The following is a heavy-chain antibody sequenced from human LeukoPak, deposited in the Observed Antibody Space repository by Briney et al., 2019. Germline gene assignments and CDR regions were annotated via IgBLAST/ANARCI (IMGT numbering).Heavy chain of an antibody. CDR3: ARDRPWFGAGDYYYGMDV. J-gene: IGHJ6*04. CDR1: GYTFTSYY. CDR2: INPSGGST. Sequence: ASVKVSCKASGYTFTSYYMHWVRQAPGQGLEWMGIINPSGGSTSYAQKFQGRVTMTRDTSTSTVYMELSSLRSEDTAVYYCARDRPWFGAGDYYYGMDVWGKGTTVTASS. D-gene: IGHD3-10*01. V-gene: IGHV1-46*01.